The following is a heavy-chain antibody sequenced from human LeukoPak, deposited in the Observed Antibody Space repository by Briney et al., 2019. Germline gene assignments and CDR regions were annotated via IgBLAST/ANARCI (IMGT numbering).Heavy chain of an antibody. J-gene: IGHJ4*02. Sequence: GGSLRLSCAASGFTFSSYSMNWVRQAPGKGLEWVSSISSSSSYIYYADSVKGRFTISRDNAKNSLYLQMNSLRAEDTAVYYCARVVESTEVDWLGVGDYWGQGTLVTVSS. CDR2: ISSSSSYI. D-gene: IGHD3-9*01. V-gene: IGHV3-21*01. CDR3: ARVVESTEVDWLGVGDY. CDR1: GFTFSSYS.